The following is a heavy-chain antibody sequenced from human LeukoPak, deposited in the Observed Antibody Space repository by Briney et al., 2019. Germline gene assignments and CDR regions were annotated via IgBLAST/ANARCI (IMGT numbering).Heavy chain of an antibody. Sequence: GGSLRLSCAASGFTFSSYAVSWVRQAPGKGLEWVSAISGSGGSTYYADSVKGRFTISRDNSKNTLYLQMNSLRAEDTAVYYCAKDRARGYYDSSGYEYLDYWGQGTLVTVSS. CDR2: ISGSGGST. J-gene: IGHJ4*02. V-gene: IGHV3-23*01. CDR1: GFTFSSYA. CDR3: AKDRARGYYDSSGYEYLDY. D-gene: IGHD3-22*01.